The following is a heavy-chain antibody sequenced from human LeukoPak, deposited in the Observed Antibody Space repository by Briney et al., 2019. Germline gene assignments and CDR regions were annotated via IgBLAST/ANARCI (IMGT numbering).Heavy chain of an antibody. CDR1: GFTVSSNY. J-gene: IGHJ4*02. CDR2: IYSGGST. Sequence: PGGSLILSCAASGFTVSSNYMSWVRPAPGKGLEWVSVIYSGGSTYYADSVKGRFTISRDNSKNTLYLQMNSLRAEDTAVYYCAKDGDSGYDWGDYFDYWGQGTLVTVSS. D-gene: IGHD5-12*01. CDR3: AKDGDSGYDWGDYFDY. V-gene: IGHV3-53*01.